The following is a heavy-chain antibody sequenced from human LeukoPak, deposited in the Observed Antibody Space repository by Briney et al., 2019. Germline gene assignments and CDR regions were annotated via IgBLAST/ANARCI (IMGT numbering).Heavy chain of an antibody. V-gene: IGHV1-2*02. D-gene: IGHD5-12*01. CDR2: INPNSGGT. CDR1: GYTFTGYY. CDR3: ARSGYKRDWFDP. Sequence: EASVTVSCKASGYTFTGYYMHWVRQAPGQGLEWMGWINPNSGGTNYAQKFQGRVTMTRDTSISTAYMELSRLRSDDTAVYYCARSGYKRDWFDPWGQGTLVTVSS. J-gene: IGHJ5*02.